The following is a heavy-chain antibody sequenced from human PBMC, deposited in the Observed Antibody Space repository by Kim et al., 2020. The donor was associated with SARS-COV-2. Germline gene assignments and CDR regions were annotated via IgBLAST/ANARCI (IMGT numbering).Heavy chain of an antibody. J-gene: IGHJ4*02. CDR3: ASGVGATRYFDY. Sequence: YYADSVKGRFTISRDNSKNTLYLQMNSRRVEDTAVYYCASGVGATRYFDYWGQGTLVSVSS. V-gene: IGHV3-30*07. D-gene: IGHD1-26*01.